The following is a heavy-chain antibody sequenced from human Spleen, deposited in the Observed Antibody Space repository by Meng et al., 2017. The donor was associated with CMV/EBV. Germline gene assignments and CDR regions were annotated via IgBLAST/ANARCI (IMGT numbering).Heavy chain of an antibody. CDR1: GFTFDDYA. CDR3: VKDAVGVGPERYFDY. Sequence: GGSLRLSCAASGFTFDDYAMNWVRQVPGKGLEWVSLISWNGGSTYYADSVKGRFTISRDNSKNSLFLQMKSLRTEDTALYYCVKDAVGVGPERYFDYWGQGTLVTVSS. V-gene: IGHV3-43D*03. CDR2: ISWNGGST. D-gene: IGHD3-10*01. J-gene: IGHJ4*02.